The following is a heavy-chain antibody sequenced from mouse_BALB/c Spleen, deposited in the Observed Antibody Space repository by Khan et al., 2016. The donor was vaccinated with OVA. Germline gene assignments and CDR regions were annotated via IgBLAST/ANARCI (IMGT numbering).Heavy chain of an antibody. CDR1: GYSITSEYA. CDR3: TRKDYYDYDPFPY. J-gene: IGHJ3*01. CDR2: INYSGNT. Sequence: EVQLQESGPGLVKPSQSLSLTCTVTGYSITSEYAWNWIRQFPGNKLEWMGYINYSGNTRFNPLLKSRTSITRDTSKNQFFLQLNSVTTEDTATYCCTRKDYYDYDPFPYWGQGTLVTVSA. V-gene: IGHV3-2*02. D-gene: IGHD2-4*01.